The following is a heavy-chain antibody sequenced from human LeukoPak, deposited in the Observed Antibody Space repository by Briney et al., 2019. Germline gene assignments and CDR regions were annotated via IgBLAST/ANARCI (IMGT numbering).Heavy chain of an antibody. CDR3: ARAAYYYCYMDV. V-gene: IGHV4-30-4*02. J-gene: IGHJ6*03. CDR1: GGSIRSGDYY. CDR2: IYYSGST. Sequence: SETLSLTCPVSGGSIRSGDYYWSWLRQPPGKGLEWIGYIYYSGSTYYNPSLKSRVTISVDTSKNQFSLKLSSVTAADTAVYYCARAAYYYCYMDVWGKGATVTVSS.